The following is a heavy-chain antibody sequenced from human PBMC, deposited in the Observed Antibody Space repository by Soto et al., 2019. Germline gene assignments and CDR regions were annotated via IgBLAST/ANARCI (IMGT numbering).Heavy chain of an antibody. CDR1: GGSISSSDW. CDR3: ARATLKTMVRGVMPFLRRLNWFDP. D-gene: IGHD3-10*01. CDR2: IHHSGSP. Sequence: SETLSLTCAVSGGSISSSDWWTWVRQPPGKGLEWIGEIHHSGSPNYNPSLKSRVTISVDTSKNQFSLKLSSVTAADTAVYYCARATLKTMVRGVMPFLRRLNWFDPWGQGTLVTVSS. J-gene: IGHJ5*02. V-gene: IGHV4-4*02.